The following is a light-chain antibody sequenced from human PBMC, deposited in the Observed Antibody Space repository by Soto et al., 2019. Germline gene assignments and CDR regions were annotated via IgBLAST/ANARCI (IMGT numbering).Light chain of an antibody. V-gene: IGKV1-39*01. CDR2: AAS. CDR3: QQYYSTPLT. Sequence: IEVTQSPSSLSACVGDSVTITCRSSQNIKTYLNWYQQKPGKAPNLLIYAASSLHSGVPSRFSGSGSGTDFTLTINSLQAADVAVYYCQQYYSTPLTFGGGTKVDIK. CDR1: QNIKTY. J-gene: IGKJ4*01.